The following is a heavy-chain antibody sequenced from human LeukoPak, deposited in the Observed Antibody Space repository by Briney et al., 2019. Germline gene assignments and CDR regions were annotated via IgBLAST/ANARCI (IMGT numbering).Heavy chain of an antibody. J-gene: IGHJ4*02. CDR3: AKNPYFTAAGTPGDY. V-gene: IGHV3-23*01. CDR1: GFTFSSYA. CDR2: ISGSGGST. Sequence: GGSLRLSCAASGFTFSSYAMSWVRQAPGKGLEWVSAISGSGGSTNYADSVKGRFTISRDNSKNTLYLQMNSLRAEDTAVYYCAKNPYFTAAGTPGDYWGQGTLVTVSS. D-gene: IGHD6-13*01.